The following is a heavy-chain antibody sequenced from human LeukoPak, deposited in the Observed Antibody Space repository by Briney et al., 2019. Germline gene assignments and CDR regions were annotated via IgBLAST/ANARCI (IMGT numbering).Heavy chain of an antibody. D-gene: IGHD2-2*02. CDR1: GFTFSSYG. CDR3: ASPVGYCSSTSCYTFGYFQH. V-gene: IGHV3-30*03. J-gene: IGHJ1*01. Sequence: PGGSLTLSCAASGFTFSSYGMHWVRQAPGKGLEWVAVISYDGSNIYYADYVKVRFTISRDNSKNTLYLQMNSLRAEDTAVYYCASPVGYCSSTSCYTFGYFQHWGQGTLVTVSS. CDR2: ISYDGSNI.